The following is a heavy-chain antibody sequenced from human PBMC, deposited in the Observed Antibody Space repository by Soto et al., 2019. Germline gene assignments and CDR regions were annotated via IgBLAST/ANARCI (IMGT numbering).Heavy chain of an antibody. J-gene: IGHJ4*02. V-gene: IGHV1-18*01. Sequence: QVQLVQSGAEVKKPGASVKVSCKASGYTFTSYGISWVRQAPGQGLEWMGWITAYNGNTNYAQKLQGRVTMTTDTSTSTAYMELRSLRSDDTAVYYCARTPANYDHCSSTSCYLGYWGQGTLVTVSS. CDR2: ITAYNGNT. D-gene: IGHD2-2*01. CDR1: GYTFTSYG. CDR3: ARTPANYDHCSSTSCYLGY.